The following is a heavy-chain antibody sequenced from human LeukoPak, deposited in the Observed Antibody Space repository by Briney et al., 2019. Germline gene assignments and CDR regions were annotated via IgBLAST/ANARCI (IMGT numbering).Heavy chain of an antibody. J-gene: IGHJ3*02. CDR1: GYSISGLYY. Sequence: SETLSLTCTVSGYSISGLYYWAWIRQPPGRGLEWIGNIFHSQTTYYNPSLQSRVTMSVDTSKNQFSLKLSSVTAADTAVYYCARDKSRTYGSADAFDIWGQGTMVTVSS. CDR3: ARDKSRTYGSADAFDI. V-gene: IGHV4-38-2*02. D-gene: IGHD3-10*01. CDR2: IFHSQTT.